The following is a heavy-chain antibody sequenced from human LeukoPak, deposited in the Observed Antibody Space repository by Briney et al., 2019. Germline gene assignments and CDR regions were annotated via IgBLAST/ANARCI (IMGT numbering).Heavy chain of an antibody. Sequence: GGSLRLSCAASGFTFSSYGMRWVRQAPGKGPEWVAFIRYDGSNKYYADSVKGRFTISRDNSKNTLYLQMNSLRAEDTAVYYCAKDRRIVGATFYWGQGTLVTVSS. D-gene: IGHD1-26*01. CDR2: IRYDGSNK. CDR1: GFTFSSYG. V-gene: IGHV3-30*02. J-gene: IGHJ4*02. CDR3: AKDRRIVGATFY.